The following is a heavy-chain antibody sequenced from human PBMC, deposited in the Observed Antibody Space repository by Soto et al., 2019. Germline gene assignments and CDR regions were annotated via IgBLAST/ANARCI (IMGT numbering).Heavy chain of an antibody. CDR2: ISYDGSNK. CDR1: GFTFSSYG. Sequence: QVQLVESGGGLVQPGRSLRLSCAASGFTFSSYGMHWVRQAPGKGLEWVAVISYDGSNKYYADSGKGRFTISRDNSKNTRYLQMNSLRAEDTAVYYWAKGGYYDIRDAFDIWGQGTMVAVSS. J-gene: IGHJ3*02. V-gene: IGHV3-30*18. D-gene: IGHD3-9*01. CDR3: AKGGYYDIRDAFDI.